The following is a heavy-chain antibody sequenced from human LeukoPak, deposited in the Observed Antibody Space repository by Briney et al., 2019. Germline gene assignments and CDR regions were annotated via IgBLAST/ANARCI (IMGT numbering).Heavy chain of an antibody. Sequence: PGGSLRLSCTASGFTFGDYAMSWVRQAPGKGLEWVANIKQDGSEKYYVDSVKGRFTISRDNAKNSLYLQMNSLRAEDTAVYYCARQLMVRGVSDYWGQGTLVTVSS. J-gene: IGHJ4*02. CDR3: ARQLMVRGVSDY. D-gene: IGHD3-10*01. V-gene: IGHV3-7*01. CDR2: IKQDGSEK. CDR1: GFTFGDYA.